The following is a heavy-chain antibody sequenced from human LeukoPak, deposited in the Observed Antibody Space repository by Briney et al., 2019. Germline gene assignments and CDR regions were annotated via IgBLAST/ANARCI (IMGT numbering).Heavy chain of an antibody. CDR3: ARVPLGYCSSTSCYRGYFQH. J-gene: IGHJ1*01. Sequence: PSETLSLTCAVYGGSFSGYYWSWIRQPPGKGLDWIGEINHSGSTNYNPSLKSRVTISVDTSKNQFSLKLSSVTAADTAVYYCARVPLGYCSSTSCYRGYFQHWGQGTLVTVSS. CDR1: GGSFSGYY. D-gene: IGHD2-2*02. CDR2: INHSGST. V-gene: IGHV4-34*01.